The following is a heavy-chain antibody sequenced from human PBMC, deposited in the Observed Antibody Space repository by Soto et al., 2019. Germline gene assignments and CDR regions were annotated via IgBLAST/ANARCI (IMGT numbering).Heavy chain of an antibody. CDR3: ARGGDWNYVQDF. Sequence: PGGSRRLSCAASGFTFTHYRIHWVRQPPGKGLEWVGRINSDGARIEYGDSVKGRFTISRDNAHNMVFLQMNSLTDEDSGIYFCARGGDWNYVQDFWGQGTLVTVSS. D-gene: IGHD1-7*01. J-gene: IGHJ4*02. CDR2: INSDGARI. CDR1: GFTFTHYR. V-gene: IGHV3-74*03.